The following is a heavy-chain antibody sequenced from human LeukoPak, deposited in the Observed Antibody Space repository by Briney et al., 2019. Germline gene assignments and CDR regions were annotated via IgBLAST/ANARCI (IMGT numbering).Heavy chain of an antibody. CDR2: ISSSSSYI. V-gene: IGHV3-21*01. CDR1: GFTFSSYS. D-gene: IGHD2-2*01. J-gene: IGHJ1*01. CDR3: GRPHQMLGLYLQY. Sequence: PGGSLRLSCAASGFTFSSYSMNWVRQAPGKGLEWVSSISSSSSYIYYADSVKGRFTISRDNAKNSLYLQMNSLRVEDTAVYYCGRPHQMLGLYLQYWGQGTLVTVSS.